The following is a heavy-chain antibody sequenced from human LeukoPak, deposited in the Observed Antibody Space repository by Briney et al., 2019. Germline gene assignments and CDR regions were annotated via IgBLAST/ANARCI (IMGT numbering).Heavy chain of an antibody. CDR1: GGSISSYY. D-gene: IGHD1-26*01. V-gene: IGHV4-59*08. J-gene: IGHJ4*02. CDR2: IYYSGST. CDR3: ASFESMWEAYFDY. Sequence: PSETLSLTCTVSGGSISSYYWSWIRQPPGKGLEWIGYIYYSGSTNYNPSLKSRVTISVDPSKNQFSLRLSSVTAADTAVYYCASFESMWEAYFDYWGQGTLVTVSS.